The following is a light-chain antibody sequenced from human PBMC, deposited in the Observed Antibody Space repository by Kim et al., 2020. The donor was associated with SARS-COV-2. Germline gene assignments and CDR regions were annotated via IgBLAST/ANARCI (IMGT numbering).Light chain of an antibody. J-gene: IGLJ2*01. CDR2: DVT. CDR1: TSDVGAYNY. CDR3: SSYTTRVI. V-gene: IGLV2-14*03. Sequence: QSALTQPASVSGSPGQSITISCTGTTSDVGAYNYVSWYRQHPTKAPELIIFDVTKRPSGVSNRFSGSKSGNTASLTISGLQAEDEANYYCSSYTTRVIFGGGTKLTVL.